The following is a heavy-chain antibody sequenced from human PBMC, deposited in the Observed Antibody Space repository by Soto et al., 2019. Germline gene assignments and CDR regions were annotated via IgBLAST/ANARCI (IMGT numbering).Heavy chain of an antibody. D-gene: IGHD2-8*02. V-gene: IGHV3-21*06. CDR1: GFSLSISG. CDR3: ARVPTWSAFTLDS. CDR2: ISSGSSYI. J-gene: IGHJ4*02. Sequence: VGSLRLSCVASGFSLSISGMNWVRQAPGKGLEWVSYISSGSSYIYYADSVKGRFTISRDNAKNSMYLQMNSLRAEDTAMYYCARVPTWSAFTLDSWGQGTLVTVSS.